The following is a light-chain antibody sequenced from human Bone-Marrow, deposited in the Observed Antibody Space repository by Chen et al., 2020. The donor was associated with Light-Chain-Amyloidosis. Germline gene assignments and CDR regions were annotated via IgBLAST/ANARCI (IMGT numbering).Light chain of an antibody. J-gene: IGKJ3*01. CDR3: HQRSDWLLS. Sequence: EIVLTRSPATLSLSPGERATLSCRASQSVSSYLAWYQQKPGQAPRLLIYDASTRATGTPARFGGSGSGTDFTLTISSLEPEDSAVYYCHQRSDWLLSFGPGTKLDVK. CDR1: QSVSSY. CDR2: DAS. V-gene: IGKV3-11*01.